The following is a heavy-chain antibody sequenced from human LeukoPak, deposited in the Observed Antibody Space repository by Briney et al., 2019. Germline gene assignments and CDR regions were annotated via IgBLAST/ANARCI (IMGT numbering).Heavy chain of an antibody. CDR3: ARHQQLVRYFDY. V-gene: IGHV4-34*01. Sequence: SETLSLTCAVYGGSFSGYYWSWIRQPPGKGLEWIGEINHSGSTNYNPSLKSQVTISVDTSKNQFSLKLSSVTAADTAVYYCARHQQLVRYFDYWGQGTLVTVSS. D-gene: IGHD6-13*01. CDR1: GGSFSGYY. CDR2: INHSGST. J-gene: IGHJ4*02.